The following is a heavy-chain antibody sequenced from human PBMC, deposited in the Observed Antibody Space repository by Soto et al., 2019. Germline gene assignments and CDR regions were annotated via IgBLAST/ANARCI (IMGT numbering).Heavy chain of an antibody. CDR2: ISGGSDTV. D-gene: IGHD3-10*01. V-gene: IGHV3-48*02. J-gene: IGHJ6*02. CDR3: TRDGV. CDR1: GFIFSDYA. Sequence: EVQLVESGGGSVQPGGSLRLSCVVSGFIFSDYAMNWVRQAPGGGLEWISFISGGSDTVHYADSVRGRFTISRDNARNSLYLQMNSLIDEDSAVYYCTRDGVWGQGTTVTVSS.